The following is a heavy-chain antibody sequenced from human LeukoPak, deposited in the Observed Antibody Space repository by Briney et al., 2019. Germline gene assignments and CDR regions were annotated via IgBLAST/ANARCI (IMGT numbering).Heavy chain of an antibody. D-gene: IGHD2-2*01. CDR2: ISHSNHYI. J-gene: IGHJ4*02. Sequence: GGSLRLSCAASGFTFSTYTMNWVRQAPGKGLEWVTSISHSNHYIYYADSVKGRFTISRDNAKNSLSLQMNSLRAEDTAVYYCARDSDGYQLLKGFDYWGLGTLVTVSS. V-gene: IGHV3-21*01. CDR3: ARDSDGYQLLKGFDY. CDR1: GFTFSTYT.